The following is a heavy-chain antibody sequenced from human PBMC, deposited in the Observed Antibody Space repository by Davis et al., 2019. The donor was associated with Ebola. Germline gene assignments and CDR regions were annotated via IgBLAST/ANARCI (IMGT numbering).Heavy chain of an antibody. V-gene: IGHV1-3*01. CDR3: AREQVYYYDSSGDLWY. J-gene: IGHJ4*02. Sequence: AASVKVSCKASGYTFTSYAMHWVRQAPGQRLEWMGWINAGNGNTKYSQKFQGRVTITRDTSASTAYMELSSLRSEDTAVYYCAREQVYYYDSSGDLWYWGQGTLVTVSS. D-gene: IGHD3-22*01. CDR2: INAGNGNT. CDR1: GYTFTSYA.